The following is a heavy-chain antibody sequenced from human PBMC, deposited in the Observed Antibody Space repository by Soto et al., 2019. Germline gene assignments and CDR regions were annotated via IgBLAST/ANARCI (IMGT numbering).Heavy chain of an antibody. CDR2: ISLDGGSI. V-gene: IGHV3-30*03. CDR3: GVTAGDFDY. CDR1: GFPFNRYP. Sequence: QVQLVESGGGVVQPGRSLRLSCIASGFPFNRYPVHWVRQSPGKGVEWVALISLDGGSIYYAASVKGRFTISRDNSENTLSLQMNSLRSGDTAVYYCGVTAGDFDYWGQGTLVTVSS. J-gene: IGHJ4*02. D-gene: IGHD6-13*01.